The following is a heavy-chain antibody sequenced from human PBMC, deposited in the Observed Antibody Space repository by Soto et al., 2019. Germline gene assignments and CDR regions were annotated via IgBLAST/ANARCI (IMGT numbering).Heavy chain of an antibody. CDR1: GYTFTSYD. V-gene: IGHV1-8*01. Sequence: QVQLVQSGAEVKKPGASVKVSCKASGYTFTSYDINWVRQATGQGLEWMGWMNPNSGNTGDAQKFQGRVTMTRNTSRSTAYMERSRLRSEDTAVYYCARGPGEGMITFGGVGFDLWGRGTLVTVSS. J-gene: IGHJ2*01. D-gene: IGHD3-16*01. CDR2: MNPNSGNT. CDR3: ARGPGEGMITFGGVGFDL.